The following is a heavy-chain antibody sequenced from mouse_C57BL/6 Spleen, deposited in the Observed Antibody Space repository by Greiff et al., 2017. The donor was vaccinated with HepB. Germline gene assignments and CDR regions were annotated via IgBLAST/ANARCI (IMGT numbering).Heavy chain of an antibody. D-gene: IGHD1-1*01. CDR2: IDPSDSYT. V-gene: IGHV1-69*01. J-gene: IGHJ2*01. Sequence: QVQLKQPGAELVMPGASVKLSCKASGYTFTSYWMHWVKQRPGQGLEWIGEIDPSDSYTNYNQKFKGKSTLTVDKSSSTAYMQLSSLTSEDSAVYYCASGGYYYGSSSYFDYWGQGTTLTVSS. CDR3: ASGGYYYGSSSYFDY. CDR1: GYTFTSYW.